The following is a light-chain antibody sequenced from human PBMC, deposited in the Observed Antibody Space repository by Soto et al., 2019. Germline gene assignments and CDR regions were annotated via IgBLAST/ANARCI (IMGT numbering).Light chain of an antibody. CDR1: SSDVGAYNY. J-gene: IGLJ1*01. Sequence: QSALTQPASVSGSPGQSITISCTGTSSDVGAYNYVSWYQQHPGKAPKLMIYQVSNRPSEVSNRFSGSKSGNTASLTISGLQDEDEADYYCSSSTSSTTLHVFGKGTNVTVL. V-gene: IGLV2-14*01. CDR2: QVS. CDR3: SSSTSSTTLHV.